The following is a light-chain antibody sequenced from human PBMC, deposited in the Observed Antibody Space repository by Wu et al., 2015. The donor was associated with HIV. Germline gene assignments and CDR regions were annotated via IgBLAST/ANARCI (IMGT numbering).Light chain of an antibody. CDR1: QNVNNY. CDR2: NAY. V-gene: IGKV3-11*01. CDR3: QQRSSWPQT. J-gene: IGKJ2*01. Sequence: EIVLTQSPATLSLSPGERATLSCRTSQNVNNYLAWYQTKPGQAPRLLIYNAYARATGIPARFSGSGSGTDFTLTVSSLEPDDFAVYYCQQRSSWPQTFGQGTKLQIK.